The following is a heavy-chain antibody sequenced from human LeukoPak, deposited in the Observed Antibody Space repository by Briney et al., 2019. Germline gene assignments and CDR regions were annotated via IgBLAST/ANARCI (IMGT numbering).Heavy chain of an antibody. Sequence: ASVKVSCKASGYTFTGYYMHWVRQAPGQGLEWMGWVNPNSGGTNYAQKFQGRVTMTRDTSISTAYMELSRLRSDDTAVYYCARHARRGVITAFDYWGQGTLVTVSS. J-gene: IGHJ4*02. V-gene: IGHV1-2*02. CDR1: GYTFTGYY. CDR2: VNPNSGGT. D-gene: IGHD3-10*01. CDR3: ARHARRGVITAFDY.